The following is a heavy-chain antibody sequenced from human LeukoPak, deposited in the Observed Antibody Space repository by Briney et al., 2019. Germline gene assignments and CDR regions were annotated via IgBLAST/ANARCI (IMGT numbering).Heavy chain of an antibody. J-gene: IGHJ3*02. CDR3: ARQSVAGRRGAFDI. V-gene: IGHV5-51*01. D-gene: IGHD6-19*01. CDR2: IYPGNSDT. Sequence: PGESLKISCEGSGYSFTTYWIGWVRQMPGKGLEWMGIIYPGNSDTKYSPSFQGQVTISVDKSINTAYLQWSSLKASDTAMYYCARQSVAGRRGAFDIWGQGTMVTVSS. CDR1: GYSFTTYW.